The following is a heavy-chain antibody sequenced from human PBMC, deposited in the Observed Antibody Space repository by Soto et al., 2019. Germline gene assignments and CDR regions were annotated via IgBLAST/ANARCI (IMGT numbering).Heavy chain of an antibody. CDR3: ARDYRGSYSREYYYYGMDV. CDR2: ISAYNGNT. D-gene: IGHD1-26*01. J-gene: IGHJ6*02. CDR1: GYTFTSYG. Sequence: QVQLVQSGAEVKKPGASVKVSCKASGYTFTSYGISWVRQAPGQGRAWMGWISAYNGNTNYAQKHQGRVTMTTDTSTSTAYMELRSVRSDDTAVYYCARDYRGSYSREYYYYGMDVWGQGTTVPVSS. V-gene: IGHV1-18*01.